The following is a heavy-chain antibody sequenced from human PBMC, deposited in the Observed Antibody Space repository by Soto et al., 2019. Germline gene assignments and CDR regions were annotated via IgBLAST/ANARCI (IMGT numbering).Heavy chain of an antibody. CDR3: ATGANDGYNHWFDP. D-gene: IGHD5-12*01. J-gene: IGHJ5*02. V-gene: IGHV3-23*01. CDR1: GFTFSNYA. CDR2: IGITGENT. Sequence: VGSLRLSCSASGFTFSNYAMSGVGQPPGKGLRGVPTIGITGENTYYADSVNGQFTISRDNSKNTLYLQMNSLGADDTAVYSCATGANDGYNHWFDPWGQGTLVTVSS.